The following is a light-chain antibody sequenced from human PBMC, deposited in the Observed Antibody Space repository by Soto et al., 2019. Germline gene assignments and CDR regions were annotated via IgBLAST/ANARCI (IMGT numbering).Light chain of an antibody. CDR3: QQYSNSLYT. Sequence: EIVLTQFPGTLSLSPGDRATLSCRASQSVGSSYLAWYQHKPGQAPRLLIYAASSRATGIPDRFSGSGSGTEFTLTINTLEPEDFAVYYCQQYSNSLYTFGQGTKLEIK. V-gene: IGKV3-20*01. CDR2: AAS. CDR1: QSVGSSY. J-gene: IGKJ2*01.